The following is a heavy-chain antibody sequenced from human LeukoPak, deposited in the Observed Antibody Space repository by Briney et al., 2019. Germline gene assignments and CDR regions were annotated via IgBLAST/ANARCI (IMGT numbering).Heavy chain of an antibody. CDR1: GGTFSSYA. CDR3: ARDHFTVAGTAAFFDY. Sequence: ASVKVSCKASGGTFSSYAISWVRQAPGQGLEWMGGIIPIFGTANYAQKFQGRVTITADESTSTAYMELSSLRSEDTAVYYCARDHFTVAGTAAFFDYWGQGTLVTVSS. J-gene: IGHJ4*02. D-gene: IGHD6-19*01. V-gene: IGHV1-69*13. CDR2: IIPIFGTA.